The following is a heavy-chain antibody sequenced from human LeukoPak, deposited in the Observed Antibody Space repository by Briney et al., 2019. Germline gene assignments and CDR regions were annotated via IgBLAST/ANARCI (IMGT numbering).Heavy chain of an antibody. CDR2: ISHDGMNA. CDR3: AKDGAQYSSGPECDP. CDR1: GLHFSGTA. D-gene: IGHD6-19*01. J-gene: IGHJ5*02. V-gene: IGHV3-23*01. Sequence: SGGSLRLSCAASGLHFSGTAISWVRQAPGRGREWVSAISHDGMNAYYAASVKGRFTISRDKSKKTVSLEMSSLTAADTGVYYCAKDGAQYSSGPECDPRGQGALVTVSP.